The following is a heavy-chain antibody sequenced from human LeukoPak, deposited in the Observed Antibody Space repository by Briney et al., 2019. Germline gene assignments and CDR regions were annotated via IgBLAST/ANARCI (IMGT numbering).Heavy chain of an antibody. D-gene: IGHD2-2*01. Sequence: GGSLRLSCAASGFTFSSYAMHWVRQAPGKGLEWVAVISYDGSNKYYADSVKGRFTVSRDNSKNTLYLQMNSLRAEDTAVYYCARDRDIVVVPAANPPDAFDIWGQGTMVTVSS. CDR3: ARDRDIVVVPAANPPDAFDI. V-gene: IGHV3-30*04. CDR1: GFTFSSYA. CDR2: ISYDGSNK. J-gene: IGHJ3*02.